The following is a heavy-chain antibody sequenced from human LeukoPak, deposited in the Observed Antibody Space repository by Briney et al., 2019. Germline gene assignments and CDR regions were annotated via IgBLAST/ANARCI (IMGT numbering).Heavy chain of an antibody. CDR2: IYYDGNT. CDR3: ASHLWFGELNWFDP. CDR1: GGSISSTTYY. J-gene: IGHJ5*02. Sequence: SETPSLTCTVSGGSISSTTYYWGWIRQPPGKGLEWIGSIYYDGNTYFNPSLKSRLTISVDTSKNQFSLTLSSVTAADTAVYYCASHLWFGELNWFDPWGQGTLVTVSS. V-gene: IGHV4-39*01. D-gene: IGHD3-10*01.